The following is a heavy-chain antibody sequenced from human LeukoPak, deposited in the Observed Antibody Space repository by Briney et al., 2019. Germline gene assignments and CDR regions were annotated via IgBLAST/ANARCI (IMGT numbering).Heavy chain of an antibody. CDR3: AGGCSGRYYPVGY. D-gene: IGHD1-26*01. V-gene: IGHV4-34*08. CDR2: INHSGST. CDR1: GGTFSGYY. Sequence: SGTLSLTCAVYGGTFSGYYWSWIRQPPGKGLEWIGEINHSGSTNYNPSLKSRVTISVDTSKNQFSLKLSSVTAADTAVYYCAGGCSGRYYPVGYWGQGILVTVSS. J-gene: IGHJ4*02.